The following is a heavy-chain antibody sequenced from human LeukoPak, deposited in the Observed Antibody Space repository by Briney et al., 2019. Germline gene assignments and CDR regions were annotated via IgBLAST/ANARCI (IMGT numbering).Heavy chain of an antibody. CDR1: GGSISSGSYY. CDR3: AREWGDYYYYYYMDV. V-gene: IGHV4-61*02. J-gene: IGHJ6*03. D-gene: IGHD3-16*01. Sequence: SETLSLTCTVSGGSISSGSYYWGWIRQPAGKGLEWIGRIYTSGSTNYNPSLKSRVTISVDTSKNQFSLKLSSVTAADTAVYYCAREWGDYYYYYYMDVWGKGTTVTVSS. CDR2: IYTSGST.